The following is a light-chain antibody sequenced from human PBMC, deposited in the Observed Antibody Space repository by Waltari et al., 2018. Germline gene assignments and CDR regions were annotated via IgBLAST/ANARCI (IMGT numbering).Light chain of an antibody. J-gene: IGLJ3*02. CDR1: SSDFGGYTY. Sequence: QSALTQPRSVSGSPGQSVTISCTGTSSDFGGYTYVSWSQQHPGKAPKLMIYDVSKRPSGVPDRFSGSKSGNTASLTISGLQAEDEADYYCCSYAGSYTWVFGGGTKLTVL. V-gene: IGLV2-11*01. CDR3: CSYAGSYTWV. CDR2: DVS.